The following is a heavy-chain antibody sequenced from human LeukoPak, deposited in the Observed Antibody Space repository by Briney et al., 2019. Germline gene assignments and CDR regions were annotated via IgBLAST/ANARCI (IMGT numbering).Heavy chain of an antibody. J-gene: IGHJ6*03. Sequence: GGSLRLSCAASGFSLSTYWMSWVRQAPGKGLEWVANIKQDGSEKYYVDSVKGRFTISRDNAKNSLYLQMNSLRAEDTAVYYCARDYRTPPAGYNWNDGPSYYMDVWGKGTTVTISS. D-gene: IGHD1-1*01. V-gene: IGHV3-7*01. CDR3: ARDYRTPPAGYNWNDGPSYYMDV. CDR1: GFSLSTYW. CDR2: IKQDGSEK.